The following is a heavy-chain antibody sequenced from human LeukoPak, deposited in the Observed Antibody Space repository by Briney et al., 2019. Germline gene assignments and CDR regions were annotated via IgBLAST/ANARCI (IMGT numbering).Heavy chain of an antibody. CDR1: GFTFSSYW. CDR3: VRQAGVY. V-gene: IGHV3-7*01. Sequence: GGSLRLSCAGSGFTFSSYWMSWVRQAPGKGLEWVANIKQDGSEKYYVDSVKGRFTISRDNAKNSLHLQMNTLRAEDTAVYYCVRQAGVYWGQGTLVTVSS. D-gene: IGHD3-10*01. CDR2: IKQDGSEK. J-gene: IGHJ4*02.